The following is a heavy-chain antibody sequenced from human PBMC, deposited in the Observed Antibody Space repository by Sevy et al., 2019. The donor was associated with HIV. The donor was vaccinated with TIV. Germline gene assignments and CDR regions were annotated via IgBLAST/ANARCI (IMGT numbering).Heavy chain of an antibody. CDR2: IRPDGSDK. D-gene: IGHD1-26*01. CDR1: GFTFSPYW. CDR3: ARGVGLDR. V-gene: IGHV3-7*01. Sequence: GGSLRLSCEASGFTFSPYWMTWVRQAPGKGLEWVANIRPDGSDKYYVDSVKGRFTISRDNAKNSLYLQMNSLRADDTDMYSCARGVGLDRWGQGALVTVSS. J-gene: IGHJ5*02.